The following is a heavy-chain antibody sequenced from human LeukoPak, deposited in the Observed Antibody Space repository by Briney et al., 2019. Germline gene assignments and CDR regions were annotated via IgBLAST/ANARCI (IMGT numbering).Heavy chain of an antibody. CDR3: GAQQWIGTFHY. V-gene: IGHV4-61*01. D-gene: IGHD3-10*01. J-gene: IGHJ4*02. Sequence: SETLSLTCTVSGFTVTSNNYYWIWIRQPPGEGLEWIGNGSYTSIPTYNPSLKSRVTISLDTSKSQYFLQLSSVTAADTAVYYCGAQQWIGTFHYWGQGAMVTVSS. CDR1: GFTVTSNNYY. CDR2: GSYTSIP.